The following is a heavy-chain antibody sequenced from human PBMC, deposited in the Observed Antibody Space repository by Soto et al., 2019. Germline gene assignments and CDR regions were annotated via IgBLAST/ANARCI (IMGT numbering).Heavy chain of an antibody. V-gene: IGHV4-30-4*01. CDR2: IYYSGNT. J-gene: IGHJ4*02. D-gene: IGHD2-2*01. CDR1: VGSISSGCSY. Sequence: TLYLTCTVSVGSISSGCSYGGWIRQPPGKGLEWIGYIYYSGNTYFNPSLKSRVTLSVDTSKNQFSLNLSSVTAADTAVYYCVGYCSTTKCPFDYWGQGTLV. CDR3: VGYCSTTKCPFDY.